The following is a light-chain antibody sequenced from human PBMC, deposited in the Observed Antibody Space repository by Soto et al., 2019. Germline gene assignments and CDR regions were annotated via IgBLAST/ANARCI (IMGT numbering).Light chain of an antibody. V-gene: IGKV3-20*01. CDR3: QQYGSSPFT. J-gene: IGKJ3*01. Sequence: EIVLTQSPDTLSLSPGERATLSCRASQSVGNNYLAWYQQKPGQAPRLLNFGASSRATGIPDRFSGSGSGTDFTLTISRLEPEDFAVYYCQQYGSSPFTFGPGTKVDIK. CDR1: QSVGNNY. CDR2: GAS.